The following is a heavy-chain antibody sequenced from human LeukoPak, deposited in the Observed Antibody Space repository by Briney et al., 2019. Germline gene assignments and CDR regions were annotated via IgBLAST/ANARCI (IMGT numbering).Heavy chain of an antibody. J-gene: IGHJ4*02. Sequence: PSETLSLTCAVSGGSISSSNWWSWVRQPPGKGLEWIGEIYHSGSTNYNPSLKSQVTISVDKSKNQFSLKLSSVTAADTAVYYCARRVVGATQRHFDYWGQGTLVTVSS. V-gene: IGHV4-4*02. CDR1: GGSISSSNW. D-gene: IGHD1-26*01. CDR3: ARRVVGATQRHFDY. CDR2: IYHSGST.